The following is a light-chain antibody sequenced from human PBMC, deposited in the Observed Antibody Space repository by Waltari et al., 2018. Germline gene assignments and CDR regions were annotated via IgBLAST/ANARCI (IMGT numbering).Light chain of an antibody. CDR1: SSDVGGYNY. CDR2: DVS. V-gene: IGLV2-14*01. Sequence: QSALTQPASVSGSPGQSITISCTGTSSDVGGYNYVSWYQQHPGKAPKRMIYDVSNRPSGGSNRFSGSKSGNTASLTISGLQAEDEADYYCSSYTSTDVVFGGGTKLTVL. J-gene: IGLJ2*01. CDR3: SSYTSTDVV.